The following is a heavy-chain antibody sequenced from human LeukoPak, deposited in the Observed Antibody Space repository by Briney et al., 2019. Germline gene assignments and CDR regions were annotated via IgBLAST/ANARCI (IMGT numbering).Heavy chain of an antibody. V-gene: IGHV4-39*07. Sequence: SETLSLTCTVSGGSISSSSYYWGWIRQLPGKGLEWIGSIYYSGSTYYSPSLGSRVTISLDASKNQFSLKLTSVTAADTAVYYCMSLYSSNWYIGDYRGQGALVTVSS. CDR2: IYYSGST. J-gene: IGHJ4*02. CDR3: MSLYSSNWYIGDY. CDR1: GGSISSSSYY. D-gene: IGHD6-13*01.